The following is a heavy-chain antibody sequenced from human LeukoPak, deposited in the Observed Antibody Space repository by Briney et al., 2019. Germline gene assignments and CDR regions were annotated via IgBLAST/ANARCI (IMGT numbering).Heavy chain of an antibody. Sequence: GRSLRLSCAASGFTFSSYGMHWVRQAPDKGLEWVAVIWYDGSNKYYADSVKGRFTISRDNSKNTLYLQMNSLRAEDTAVYYCARGTATPDYWGQGTLVTVSS. CDR2: IWYDGSNK. CDR1: GFTFSSYG. J-gene: IGHJ4*02. CDR3: ARGTATPDY. V-gene: IGHV3-33*01. D-gene: IGHD2-21*02.